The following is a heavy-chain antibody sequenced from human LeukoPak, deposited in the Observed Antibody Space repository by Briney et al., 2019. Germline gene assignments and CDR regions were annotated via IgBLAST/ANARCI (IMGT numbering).Heavy chain of an antibody. CDR1: GFTFYNST. CDR3: AKRGRSGWSGNWFDP. CDR2: ISKSGNST. Sequence: GGSLRLSCVAPGFTFYNSTMASVRPTLRKGLGWVSTISKSGNSTYYVDSVKGRFTISRDNSKNTLFLQMNGLRAEDTAVYYCAKRGRSGWSGNWFDPWGQGTLVTVSS. J-gene: IGHJ5*02. D-gene: IGHD6-19*01. V-gene: IGHV3-23*05.